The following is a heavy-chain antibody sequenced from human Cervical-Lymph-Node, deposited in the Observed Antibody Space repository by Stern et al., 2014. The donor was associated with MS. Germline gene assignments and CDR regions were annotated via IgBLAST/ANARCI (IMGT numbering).Heavy chain of an antibody. CDR1: GYTFTSYG. CDR3: ARGLLGSENAFDI. D-gene: IGHD2-15*01. V-gene: IGHV1-18*01. CDR2: ISACNGNT. Sequence: VQLVESGAEVKKPGASVKVSCKASGYTFTSYGIRWVRQAPGQGLEWMGWISACNGNTNYAHELQGRVTMTTDTSTSTAYMELKRLRSDATAVYYCARGLLGSENAFDIWGQGTMVTVSS. J-gene: IGHJ3*02.